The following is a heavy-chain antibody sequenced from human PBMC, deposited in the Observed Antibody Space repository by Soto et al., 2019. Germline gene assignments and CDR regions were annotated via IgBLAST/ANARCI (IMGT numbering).Heavy chain of an antibody. CDR2: INHSGST. CDR1: GGSFSGYY. CDR3: ARGRSGSYYYYYYGMDV. D-gene: IGHD1-26*01. J-gene: IGHJ6*02. Sequence: SETLSLTCAVYGGSFSGYYWSWIRQPPGKGLEWIGEINHSGSTNYNPSLKSRVTISVDTSKNQFSLKLSSVTAADTAVYYCARGRSGSYYYYYYGMDVWGQGTTVTVSS. V-gene: IGHV4-34*01.